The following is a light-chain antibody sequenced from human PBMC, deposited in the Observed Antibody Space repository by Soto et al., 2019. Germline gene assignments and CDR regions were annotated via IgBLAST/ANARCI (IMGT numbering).Light chain of an antibody. J-gene: IGLJ2*01. Sequence: QSVLTQPPSASGTPGQRVTVPCSGSSSNIGSNFVFWYQQLPGTAPKLLIYRNNQRPSGVPDRFSGSKSGTSASLAISGLRSEDEADYYCAAWDDSLHMIFGGGTKLTVL. V-gene: IGLV1-47*01. CDR2: RNN. CDR3: AAWDDSLHMI. CDR1: SSNIGSNF.